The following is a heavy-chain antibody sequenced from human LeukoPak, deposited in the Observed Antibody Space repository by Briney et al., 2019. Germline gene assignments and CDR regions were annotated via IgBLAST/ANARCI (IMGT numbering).Heavy chain of an antibody. V-gene: IGHV1-18*01. J-gene: IGHJ4*02. Sequence: ASVKVSCKASGYTFTTYGISWVRQAPGQGLEWMGWISPYNGNTSYAGNVQGRITMTTDTYTRTVFMELGSLTSDDTAVYYCARELGYYGSGNYYQGRGYYFDYWGQGTLLTVSS. CDR2: ISPYNGNT. CDR3: ARELGYYGSGNYYQGRGYYFDY. D-gene: IGHD3-10*01. CDR1: GYTFTTYG.